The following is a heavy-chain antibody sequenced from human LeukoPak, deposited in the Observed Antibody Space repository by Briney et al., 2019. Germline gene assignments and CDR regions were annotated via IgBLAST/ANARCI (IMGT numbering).Heavy chain of an antibody. CDR2: IYHSGST. V-gene: IGHV4-38-2*02. J-gene: IGHJ6*03. Sequence: SETLSLTCTVSGYSISSGYYWGWIRQPPGKGLEWIGSIYHSGSTYYNPSLKSRVTISVDTSKNQFSLRLSSVTAADTAVYYCARVYTGSSWDYYYYMDVWGKGTTVTVSS. D-gene: IGHD6-13*01. CDR1: GYSISSGYY. CDR3: ARVYTGSSWDYYYYMDV.